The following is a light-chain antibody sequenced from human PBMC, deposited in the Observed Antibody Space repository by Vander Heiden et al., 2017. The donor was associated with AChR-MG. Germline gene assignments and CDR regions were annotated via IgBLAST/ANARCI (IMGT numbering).Light chain of an antibody. CDR3: HQRSNWPLT. Sequence: EIVLTQFPATLSLSPGERSTLSCRASQSVSSSLAWYQQKPGQAPRLLIYDASNRATGIPARFSGSGSGTDFTLTISSLEPEDFALYYCHQRSNWPLTFGGGTKLEIK. CDR2: DAS. J-gene: IGKJ4*01. CDR1: QSVSSS. V-gene: IGKV3-11*01.